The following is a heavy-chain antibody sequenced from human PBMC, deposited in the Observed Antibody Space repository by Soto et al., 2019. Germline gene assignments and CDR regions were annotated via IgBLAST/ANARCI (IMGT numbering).Heavy chain of an antibody. Sequence: EVQLVEDGGGLVQPGGSLRLSCAGSGFSVSDIYMTWVRQAPGKGLEWISLIYSDASTYYADSVKGRFTISRDNSKNTLFLQMNSLRADNTAVYYCARVDTLTAGVHYWGQGTLDTVSS. CDR3: ARVDTLTAGVHY. CDR2: IYSDAST. J-gene: IGHJ4*02. CDR1: GFSVSDIY. D-gene: IGHD6-13*01. V-gene: IGHV3-66*01.